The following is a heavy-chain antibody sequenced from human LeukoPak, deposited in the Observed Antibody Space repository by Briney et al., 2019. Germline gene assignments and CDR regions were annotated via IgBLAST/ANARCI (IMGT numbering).Heavy chain of an antibody. D-gene: IGHD5-18*01. CDR1: GYTFTSYY. CDR2: INPSGGST. V-gene: IGHV1-46*01. J-gene: IGHJ6*03. CDR3: AGSGYSYGRPYYYYYMDV. Sequence: ASVKVSCKASGYTFTSYYMHWVRQAPGQGLEWMGIINPSGGSTSYAQKFQGRVTMTRDTSTSTAYMELSSLRSEDTAVYYCAGSGYSYGRPYYYYYMDVWGKGTTVTVSS.